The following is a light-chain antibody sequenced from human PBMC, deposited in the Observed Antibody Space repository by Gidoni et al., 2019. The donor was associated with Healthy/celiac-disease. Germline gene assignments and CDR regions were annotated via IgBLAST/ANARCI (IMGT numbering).Light chain of an antibody. Sequence: EIVLTQSPATLSVSPGERATLSCRASQSVSSYLAWYQQKPGQAPRLLIYDASNRATGIPARFSGSGSGTDFTLTIRSLEPEDFSVYFCQQRCNWPPITFGQGTRLEIK. J-gene: IGKJ5*01. CDR2: DAS. V-gene: IGKV3-11*01. CDR1: QSVSSY. CDR3: QQRCNWPPIT.